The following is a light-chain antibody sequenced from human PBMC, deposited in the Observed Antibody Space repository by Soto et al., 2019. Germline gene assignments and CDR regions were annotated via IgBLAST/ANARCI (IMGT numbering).Light chain of an antibody. CDR1: SSNIGAGYD. CDR2: GNS. J-gene: IGLJ2*01. Sequence: QPVLTQPTSVSGAPGQRVTISCTGSSSNIGAGYDVHWYQQLPGTAPKLLIYGNSNRPSGVPDRFSGSKSGTSASLAITGLQAEDEADYYCQSYDSSLDVVFGGGTKLTVL. CDR3: QSYDSSLDVV. V-gene: IGLV1-40*01.